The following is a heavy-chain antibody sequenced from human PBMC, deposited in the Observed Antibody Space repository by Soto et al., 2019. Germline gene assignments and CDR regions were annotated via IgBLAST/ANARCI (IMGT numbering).Heavy chain of an antibody. CDR1: GFSLSTSGVG. Sequence: GSGPTLVNPTQTLTLTCTFSGFSLSTSGVGVGWNSQPPGKALEWLALIYWDDDKRYSPSLKSRLTITKDTSKNQVVLTMTNMDPVDTATYYCAHRQPNSSGWNWFDPWGQGTLVTVSS. CDR2: IYWDDDK. J-gene: IGHJ5*02. V-gene: IGHV2-5*02. CDR3: AHRQPNSSGWNWFDP. D-gene: IGHD6-19*01.